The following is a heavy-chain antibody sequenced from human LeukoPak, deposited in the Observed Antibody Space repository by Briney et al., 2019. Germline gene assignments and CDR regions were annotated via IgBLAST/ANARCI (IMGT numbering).Heavy chain of an antibody. CDR2: IIPIFGTA. D-gene: IGHD5-24*01. J-gene: IGHJ4*02. CDR3: ASVSRDGYNLGDGY. Sequence: SVKVSCKASGGTFSSYAISWVRQAPGQGLEWMGGIIPIFGTANYAQKFQGRVTITADESTSTAYMELSSLRSEDTAVYYCASVSRDGYNLGDGYWGQGTLVTVSS. CDR1: GGTFSSYA. V-gene: IGHV1-69*13.